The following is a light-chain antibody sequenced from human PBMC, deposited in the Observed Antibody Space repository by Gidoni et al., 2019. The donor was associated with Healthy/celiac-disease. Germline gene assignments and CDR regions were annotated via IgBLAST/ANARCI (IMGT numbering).Light chain of an antibody. CDR3: QQYYSTPLT. J-gene: IGKJ4*01. Sequence: DIVMTQSPDSLAVSLGERATINCKSSQSVLYSSNNKNYLAWYQQKPGQPPKLLIYWTTDFTLTISSLQAEDVAVYYCQQYYSTPLTFGGGTKVEIK. CDR1: QSVLYSSNNKNY. V-gene: IGKV4-1*01. CDR2: WT.